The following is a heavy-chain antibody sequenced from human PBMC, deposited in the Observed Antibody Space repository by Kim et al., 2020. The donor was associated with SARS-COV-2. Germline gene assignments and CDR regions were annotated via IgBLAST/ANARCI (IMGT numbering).Heavy chain of an antibody. J-gene: IGHJ4*02. D-gene: IGHD3-3*01. V-gene: IGHV1-69*04. Sequence: SVKVSCKASGGSFSSYAISWVRQAPGQGLEWMGRIIPILGIAKYSQKFQSRVTITADKSTSTAYMDLSSLRSEDTAVYYCAAEYDFWSGYQEGSASDYWGQGTLVTVSS. CDR3: AAEYDFWSGYQEGSASDY. CDR2: IIPILGIA. CDR1: GGSFSSYA.